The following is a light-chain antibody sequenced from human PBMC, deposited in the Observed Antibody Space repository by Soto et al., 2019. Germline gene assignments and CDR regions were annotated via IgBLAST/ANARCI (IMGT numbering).Light chain of an antibody. V-gene: IGKV2-28*01. CDR3: MQALQMWT. CDR1: QSLLHSNGYNY. Sequence: DIVMTQSPLSLPVTPGEPASISCRSSQSLLHSNGYNYLDWYLQKPGQSPQLLIYLGSNRASGVPDRFSGSGSGTDFTLKISRVEAEDVGVYYCMQALQMWTFXQGTKADIK. J-gene: IGKJ1*01. CDR2: LGS.